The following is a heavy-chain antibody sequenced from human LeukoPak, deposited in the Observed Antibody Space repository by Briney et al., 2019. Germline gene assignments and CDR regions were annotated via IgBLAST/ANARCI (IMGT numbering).Heavy chain of an antibody. CDR1: GFTFSDYY. CDR2: ISSSGSTI. CDR3: AREGCSSTSCYLYYYYYYMDV. Sequence: GGSLRLSCAASGFTFSDYYMSWIRQVPGKGLEWVSYISSSGSTIYYADSVKGRFTISRDNAKNSLYLQMNSLRAEDTAVYYCAREGCSSTSCYLYYYYYYMDVWGKGTTVTVSS. J-gene: IGHJ6*03. V-gene: IGHV3-11*01. D-gene: IGHD2-2*01.